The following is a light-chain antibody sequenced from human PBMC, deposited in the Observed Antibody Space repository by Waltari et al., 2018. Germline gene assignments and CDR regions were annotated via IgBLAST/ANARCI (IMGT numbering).Light chain of an antibody. J-gene: IGLJ3*02. Sequence: QSVLTQPPSASGSPGQKVTISCSGSTSNIGTKTVNWYQQFPRTAPQVVIYSNHSRPSGVPDRFAGSKSGTSASLAISGLQSEDEADYYGASWDDSLNGWVFGGGTKLTVL. CDR1: TSNIGTKT. CDR2: SNH. V-gene: IGLV1-44*01. CDR3: ASWDDSLNGWV.